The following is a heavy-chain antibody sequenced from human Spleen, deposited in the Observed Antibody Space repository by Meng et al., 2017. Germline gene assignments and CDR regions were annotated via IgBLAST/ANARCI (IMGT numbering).Heavy chain of an antibody. Sequence: ASVKVSCKASGYTFTSYGISWVRQAPGQGPEWMGWISAYNGNTNYAQKLQGRVTMTTDTSTSTAYMELRSLRSDDTAVYYCARASRVNDYSGSSPSYYYYGMDVWGQGTTVTVSS. V-gene: IGHV1-18*01. D-gene: IGHD1-26*01. CDR2: ISAYNGNT. J-gene: IGHJ6*02. CDR3: ARASRVNDYSGSSPSYYYYGMDV. CDR1: GYTFTSYG.